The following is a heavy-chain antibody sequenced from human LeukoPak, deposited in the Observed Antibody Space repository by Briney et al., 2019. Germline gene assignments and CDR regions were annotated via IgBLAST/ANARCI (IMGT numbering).Heavy chain of an antibody. CDR2: INANSGGT. V-gene: IGHV1-2*02. CDR1: GYTFTGYY. J-gene: IGHJ3*02. Sequence: ASVKVSCKASGYTFTGYYMHWVRQAPGQGLEWMGWINANSGGTNYAQKFQGRVTMTRDTSISTAYMELSRLRSDDTAVYYCGVVVIPTDAFDIWGQGTMVTVSS. D-gene: IGHD3-22*01. CDR3: GVVVIPTDAFDI.